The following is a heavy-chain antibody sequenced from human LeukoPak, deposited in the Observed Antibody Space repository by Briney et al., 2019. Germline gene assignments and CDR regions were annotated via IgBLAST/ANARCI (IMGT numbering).Heavy chain of an antibody. V-gene: IGHV1-69*01. CDR3: ARESGTGVWSGYYQSYYFDY. D-gene: IGHD3-3*01. Sequence: SVKVSCKASGGTFSSYAISWVRQAPRQGLEWMGGIIPIFGTANHAQKFQGRVTITADESTSTAYMELSSLRSDDTAVYYCARESGTGVWSGYYQSYYFDYWGQGTLVTVSS. CDR2: IIPIFGTA. CDR1: GGTFSSYA. J-gene: IGHJ4*02.